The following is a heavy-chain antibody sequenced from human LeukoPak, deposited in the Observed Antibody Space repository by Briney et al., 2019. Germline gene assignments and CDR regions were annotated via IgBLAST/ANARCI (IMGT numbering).Heavy chain of an antibody. J-gene: IGHJ6*03. D-gene: IGHD5-12*01. CDR2: MNPNSGNT. Sequence: ASVKVSCKASGYTFTSYDINWVRQATGQGLEWMGWMNPNSGNTGYAQKFQGRVTVTRNTSISTAYMELSSLRSEDTAVYYCARGQSGYDSHYYYYMDVWGKGTTVTVSS. CDR1: GYTFTSYD. CDR3: ARGQSGYDSHYYYYMDV. V-gene: IGHV1-8*01.